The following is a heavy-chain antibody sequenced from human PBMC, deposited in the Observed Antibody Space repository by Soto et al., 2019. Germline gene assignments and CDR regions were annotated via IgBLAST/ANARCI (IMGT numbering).Heavy chain of an antibody. D-gene: IGHD3-9*01. V-gene: IGHV3-30-3*01. Sequence: GGSLRLSCAASGFTFSSYAMHWVRQAPGKGLEWVAVISYDGSNKYYADSVKGRFTISRDNSKNTLYLQMNSLRAEDTAVYYCARDGEGNILTGYGVDYWGQGTLVTVSS. CDR2: ISYDGSNK. J-gene: IGHJ4*02. CDR3: ARDGEGNILTGYGVDY. CDR1: GFTFSSYA.